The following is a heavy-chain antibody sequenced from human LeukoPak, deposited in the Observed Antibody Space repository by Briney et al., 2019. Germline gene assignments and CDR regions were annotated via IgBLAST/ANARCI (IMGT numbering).Heavy chain of an antibody. Sequence: PSETLSLTCTVSGGSISSGDYYWSWIRQPPGKGLEWIGYIYYSGSTYYTPSLKSRVTISVDTSKNQFSLKLSSVTAADTAVYYCARKYPDHWFDPWGQGTLVTVSS. CDR3: ARKYPDHWFDP. CDR1: GGSISSGDYY. D-gene: IGHD6-6*01. J-gene: IGHJ5*02. CDR2: IYYSGST. V-gene: IGHV4-30-4*01.